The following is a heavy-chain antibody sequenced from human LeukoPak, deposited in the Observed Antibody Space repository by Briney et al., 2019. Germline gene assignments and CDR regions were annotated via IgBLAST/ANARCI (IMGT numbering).Heavy chain of an antibody. CDR2: IYYSGST. V-gene: IGHV4-59*12. CDR1: GGSISSYY. D-gene: IGHD3-3*01. CDR3: ARVGLLWSGYYIEWFDP. Sequence: SETLSLTCTVSGGSISSYYWSWIRQPPGKGLEWIGYIYYSGSTNYNPSLKSRVTISVDTSKNQFSLKLSSVTAADTAVYYCARVGLLWSGYYIEWFDPWGQGTLVTVSS. J-gene: IGHJ5*02.